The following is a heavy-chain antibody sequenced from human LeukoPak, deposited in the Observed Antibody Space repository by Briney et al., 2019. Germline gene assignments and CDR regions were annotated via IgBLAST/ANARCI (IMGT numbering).Heavy chain of an antibody. Sequence: GASVKVSCKASGYTFTGYYMHWVRQAPGQGLEWMGWINPNSGGTNYAQKFQGRVTMTRDTSMSTAYMELSRLRSDDTAVYFCARTYYYGSGIHFDYWGQGTLVTVSS. D-gene: IGHD3-10*01. CDR1: GYTFTGYY. CDR3: ARTYYYGSGIHFDY. J-gene: IGHJ4*02. V-gene: IGHV1-2*02. CDR2: INPNSGGT.